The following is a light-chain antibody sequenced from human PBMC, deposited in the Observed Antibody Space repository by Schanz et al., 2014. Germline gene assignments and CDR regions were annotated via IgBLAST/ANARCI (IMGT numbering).Light chain of an antibody. CDR2: QAS. J-gene: IGKJ2*02. CDR1: QSISSW. V-gene: IGKV1-5*03. CDR3: QQYGSSPPCT. Sequence: DIQMTQSPSTLSASVGDRVTITCRASQSISSWLAWYQQKPGKAPKLLIHQASSLESGVPSRFTGSGSGTEFTLTISRLEPEDFALYYCQQYGSSPPCTFGQGTKLEIK.